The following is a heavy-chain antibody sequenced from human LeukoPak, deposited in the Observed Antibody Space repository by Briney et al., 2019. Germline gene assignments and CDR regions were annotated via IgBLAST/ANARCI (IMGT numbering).Heavy chain of an antibody. CDR3: ARGRGGXYVPSRFDY. V-gene: IGHV3-23*01. J-gene: IGHJ4*02. CDR1: GFAFSGFA. CDR2: ISGSGGNT. D-gene: IGHD5-12*01. Sequence: GGSLRLSCSASGFAFSGFAMGWVRQAPGKGLEWVSSISGSGGNTYYADSVEGRFTISRDNSKNTLYLQMNSLRAEDTALYYCARGRGGXYVPSRFDYWGQGTLXTVSS.